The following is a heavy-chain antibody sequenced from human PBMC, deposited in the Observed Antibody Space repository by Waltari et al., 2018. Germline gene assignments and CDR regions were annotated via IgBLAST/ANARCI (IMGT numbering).Heavy chain of an antibody. V-gene: IGHV1-2*02. J-gene: IGHJ4*02. D-gene: IGHD1-26*01. CDR2: INPNRGGT. CDR3: ARDLIVGATPVDY. Sequence: VQLVQSGAEVKKPGASVKVSCKASGYTFTGYYMHWVRQAPGQGLEWMGWINPNRGGTNYAQKFQGRVTMTRDTSISTAYMELSRLRSDDTAVYYCARDLIVGATPVDYWGQGTLVTVSS. CDR1: GYTFTGYY.